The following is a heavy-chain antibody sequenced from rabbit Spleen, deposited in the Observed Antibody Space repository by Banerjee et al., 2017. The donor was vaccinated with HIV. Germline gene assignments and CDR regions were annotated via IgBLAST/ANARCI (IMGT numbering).Heavy chain of an antibody. CDR3: ARDNTGSNTGYDL. Sequence: QSLEESGGDLVKPGASLTLTCTASGIDFSSSDYMCWVRQAPGKGLEWILCIYGGSSGNTYYASWAKGRFTISKTSSTTVTLQMTSLTAADTATYFCARDNTGSNTGYDLWGPGTLVTVS. J-gene: IGHJ4*01. V-gene: IGHV1S40*01. CDR1: GIDFSSSDY. CDR2: IYGGSSGNT. D-gene: IGHD1-1*01.